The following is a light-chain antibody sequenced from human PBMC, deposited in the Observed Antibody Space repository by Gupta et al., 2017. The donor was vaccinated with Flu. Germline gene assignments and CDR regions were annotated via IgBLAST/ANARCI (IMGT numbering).Light chain of an antibody. J-gene: IGKJ2*01. CDR1: RNIDSY. CDR3: QQSYSVPST. V-gene: IGKV1-39*01. CDR2: AAS. Sequence: PSALSAYVGDTLTITCRASRNIDSYLNWFQQKPGRAPKLLVYAASGLQRGAPSRFSGRGSGTEFTLTISGLQPEDFVTYYCQQSYSVPSTFGQGTTMDI.